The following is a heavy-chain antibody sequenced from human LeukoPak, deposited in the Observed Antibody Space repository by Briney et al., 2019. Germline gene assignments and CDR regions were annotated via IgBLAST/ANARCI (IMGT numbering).Heavy chain of an antibody. CDR1: GFTFSSYG. CDR2: IHYDGSNE. J-gene: IGHJ4*02. V-gene: IGHV3-30*02. CDR3: VRNAQFDY. Sequence: AGGSLRLSCAASGFTFSSYGMHWVRQAPGKGLEWVAFIHYDGSNEYNVDSVKGRFTISRDNSKNTLYLQMNSLRAEDTAVYYSVRNAQFDYWGQGTLVTVSS.